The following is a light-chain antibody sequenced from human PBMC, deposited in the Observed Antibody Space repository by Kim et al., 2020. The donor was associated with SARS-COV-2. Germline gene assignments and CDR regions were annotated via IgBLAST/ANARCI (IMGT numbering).Light chain of an antibody. CDR3: QSYDSNVV. Sequence: QSVLTQPPSVSGAPGQRVTISCTGSSSNIGAGYDVHWYQQLPGTAPKLLIYGNSNRPSGVPDRFSGSKSGTSASLAITGLQAEDEADYYCQSYDSNVVFGGGTQLTVL. CDR2: GNS. V-gene: IGLV1-40*01. J-gene: IGLJ2*01. CDR1: SSNIGAGYD.